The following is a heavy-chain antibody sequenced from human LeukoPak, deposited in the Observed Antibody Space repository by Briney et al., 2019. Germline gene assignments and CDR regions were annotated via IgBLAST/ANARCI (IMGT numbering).Heavy chain of an antibody. J-gene: IGHJ6*04. D-gene: IGHD3-10*02. CDR2: ISSSGSTI. Sequence: GGSLRLSCAASGFTFSSYEMNWVRQAPGKGLEWVSYISSSGSTIYYADSVKGRFTISRDNAKDSLYLQMNSLRAEDTAVYYCAELGITMIGGVWGKGTTVTIYS. V-gene: IGHV3-48*03. CDR1: GFTFSSYE. CDR3: AELGITMIGGV.